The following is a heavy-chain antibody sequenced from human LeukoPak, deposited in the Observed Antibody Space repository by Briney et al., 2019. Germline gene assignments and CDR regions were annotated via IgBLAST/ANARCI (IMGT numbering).Heavy chain of an antibody. J-gene: IGHJ4*02. CDR1: GHTFTSYA. D-gene: IGHD3-10*01. CDR3: ARTDYYYGSGSYDY. CDR2: INAGNGNT. V-gene: IGHV1-3*01. Sequence: ASVKLSCTASGHTFTSYAMHWVRQAPGQRLEWMGWINAGNGNTKYSQKFQGRVTITRDTSAIPAYMELSSLRSEDTAVYYWARTDYYYGSGSYDYWGQGTLVTVSS.